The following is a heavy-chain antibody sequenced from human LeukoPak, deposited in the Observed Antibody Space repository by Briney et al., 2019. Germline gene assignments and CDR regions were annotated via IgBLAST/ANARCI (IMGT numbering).Heavy chain of an antibody. CDR3: ARDGGSLDDYGDY. CDR1: GFTFDDYG. Sequence: AGGSLRLXCAASGFTFDDYGMSWVRQAPGKVLEWVSGINWNGGSTGYADSVKGRFTISRDNAKNSLYLQMNSLRAEDTALYYCARDGGSLDDYGDYWGQGTLVTVSS. CDR2: INWNGGST. V-gene: IGHV3-20*04. J-gene: IGHJ4*02. D-gene: IGHD4/OR15-4a*01.